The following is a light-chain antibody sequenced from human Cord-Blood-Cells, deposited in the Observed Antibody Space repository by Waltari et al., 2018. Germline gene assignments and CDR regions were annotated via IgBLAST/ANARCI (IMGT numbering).Light chain of an antibody. Sequence: QSALPQPASVSGSPGQSITISCTGTSSDVWSYNLVSWYQQHPGKAPKLMIYEGSKRPSGVFNRFSGSKSGNTASLTICGLQAEDEADYYCCSYAGSSTWVFGGGTKLTVL. CDR2: EGS. V-gene: IGLV2-23*01. CDR3: CSYAGSSTWV. CDR1: SSDVWSYNL. J-gene: IGLJ3*02.